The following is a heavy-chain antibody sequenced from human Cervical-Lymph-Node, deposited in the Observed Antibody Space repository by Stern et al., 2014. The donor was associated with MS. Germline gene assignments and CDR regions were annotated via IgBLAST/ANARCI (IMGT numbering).Heavy chain of an antibody. CDR2: MNPNNGKK. V-gene: IGHV1-8*01. CDR3: ARGLMITFGGNTVHGYHGLDV. J-gene: IGHJ6*02. Sequence: QVQLVQSGAEVKKPGASVKVSCKTSGYTFTNYDVNWVRQAPGKGLDWMGWMNPNNGKKAYATKFQGRVTMTRTTSINTSYMELSSLSSEDTAVYYCARGLMITFGGNTVHGYHGLDVWGQGTTVTVSS. D-gene: IGHD3-16*01. CDR1: GYTFTNYD.